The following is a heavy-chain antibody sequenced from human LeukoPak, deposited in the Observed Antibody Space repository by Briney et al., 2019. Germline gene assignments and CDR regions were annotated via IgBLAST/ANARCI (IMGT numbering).Heavy chain of an antibody. CDR3: AKSASGYSYGYPGVFDY. V-gene: IGHV3-30*18. J-gene: IGHJ4*02. D-gene: IGHD5-18*01. Sequence: GGSLRLSCAASGFTFSSYGMHWVRQAPGKGLEWVAVISYDGSNKYYADSVKGRFTISRDNSKNTLYLQMNSLRAEDTAVYYCAKSASGYSYGYPGVFDYWGQGTLVTVSS. CDR1: GFTFSSYG. CDR2: ISYDGSNK.